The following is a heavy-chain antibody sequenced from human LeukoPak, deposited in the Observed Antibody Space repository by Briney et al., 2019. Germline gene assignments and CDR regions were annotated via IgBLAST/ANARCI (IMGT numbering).Heavy chain of an antibody. CDR3: ARAPSPGRFLEWLSVQDLWLGYYYMDV. J-gene: IGHJ6*03. V-gene: IGHV1-8*03. CDR1: GYTFTSYD. CDR2: MNPNSGNT. D-gene: IGHD3-3*01. Sequence: ASVKVSCKASGYTFTSYDINWVRQATGQGLEWMGWMNPNSGNTGYAQKFQGRVTITRNTSISTAYMELSSLRSEDTAVYYCARAPSPGRFLEWLSVQDLWLGYYYMDVWGKGTTVTVSS.